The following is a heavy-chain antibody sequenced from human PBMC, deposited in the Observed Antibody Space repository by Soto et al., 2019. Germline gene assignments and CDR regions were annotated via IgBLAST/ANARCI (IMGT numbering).Heavy chain of an antibody. V-gene: IGHV4-34*01. Sequence: ETLSLTCAVYGGSFSGYYWSWIRQPPGKGLEWIGEINHSGSTNYNPSLKSRVTISVDTSKNQFSLKLSSVTAADTAVYYCARRLLLWWFDPWGQGTLVTVYS. CDR1: GGSFSGYY. J-gene: IGHJ5*02. D-gene: IGHD2-21*01. CDR3: ARRLLLWWFDP. CDR2: INHSGST.